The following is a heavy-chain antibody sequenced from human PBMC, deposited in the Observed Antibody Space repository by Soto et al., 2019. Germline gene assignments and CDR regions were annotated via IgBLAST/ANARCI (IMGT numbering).Heavy chain of an antibody. CDR3: ARTDSTIRGGGQFDY. J-gene: IGHJ4*02. V-gene: IGHV1-46*02. CDR1: GYTFDMFY. Sequence: ASVKVSCKASGYTFDMFYIHWVRQAPGLGLEWMGIINPSGGSTSYARRFQGRVTMTRDTSTSTVYMELNNLRSEDTAVYYCARTDSTIRGGGQFDYWGQGTLVTVSS. D-gene: IGHD3-10*01. CDR2: INPSGGST.